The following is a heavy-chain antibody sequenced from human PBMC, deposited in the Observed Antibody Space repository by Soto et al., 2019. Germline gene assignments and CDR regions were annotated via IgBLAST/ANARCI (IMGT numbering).Heavy chain of an antibody. Sequence: SGGSLRLSCAASGFTFSSYGMHWVRQAPGKGLEWVAVIWYDGSNKYYADSVKGRFTISRDNSKNTLYLQMNSLRAEDTAVYYCARDPGGQWLGVDYWGQGTLVTVSS. V-gene: IGHV3-33*01. D-gene: IGHD6-19*01. CDR2: IWYDGSNK. J-gene: IGHJ4*02. CDR1: GFTFSSYG. CDR3: ARDPGGQWLGVDY.